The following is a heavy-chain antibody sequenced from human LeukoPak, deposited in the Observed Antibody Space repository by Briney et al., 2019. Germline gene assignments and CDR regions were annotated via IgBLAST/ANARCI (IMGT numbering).Heavy chain of an antibody. V-gene: IGHV4-34*01. CDR1: GGSISGYY. CDR3: ARASQYYDFWSGKRGYYYYGMDV. D-gene: IGHD3-3*01. CDR2: INHSGST. J-gene: IGHJ6*02. Sequence: SETLSLTCTVSGGSISGYYWSWIRQPPGKGLEWIGEINHSGSTNYNPSLKSRVTISVDTSKNQFSLKLSSVTAADTAVYYCARASQYYDFWSGKRGYYYYGMDVWGQGTTVTVSS.